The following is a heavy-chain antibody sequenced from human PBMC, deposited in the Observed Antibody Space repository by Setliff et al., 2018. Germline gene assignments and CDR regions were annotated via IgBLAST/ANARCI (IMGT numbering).Heavy chain of an antibody. Sequence: PGGSLRLSCIASGFTFSSYSMNWVRQAPGKGLEWVSFISGGGSRTYYADSVKGRVTISRDNSKNTLYLQMSSLRAEDTAIYYCARGMPIGYFQPWGQGTLVTVSS. CDR1: GFTFSSYS. V-gene: IGHV3-21*04. D-gene: IGHD2-2*01. CDR3: ARGMPIGYFQP. CDR2: ISGGGSRT. J-gene: IGHJ1*01.